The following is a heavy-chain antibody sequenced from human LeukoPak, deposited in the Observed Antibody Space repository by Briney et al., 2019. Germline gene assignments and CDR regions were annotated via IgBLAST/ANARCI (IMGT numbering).Heavy chain of an antibody. CDR3: AREQLIAAHDAFDI. D-gene: IGHD6-6*01. CDR2: IYYSGST. J-gene: IGHJ3*02. V-gene: IGHV4-31*03. Sequence: SLTLSLTCTVSGGSISSGGYYWSWIRQHPGKGLEWIGYIYYSGSTYYNPSLKSRVTISVDTSKNQFSLKLSSVTAADTAVYYCAREQLIAAHDAFDIWGQGTMVTVSS. CDR1: GGSISSGGYY.